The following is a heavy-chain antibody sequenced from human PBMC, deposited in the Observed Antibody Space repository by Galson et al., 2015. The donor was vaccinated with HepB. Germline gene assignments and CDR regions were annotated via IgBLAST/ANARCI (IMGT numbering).Heavy chain of an antibody. D-gene: IGHD4-23*01. J-gene: IGHJ4*02. Sequence: SLRLSCAASGFTLSSYSMNWVRQAPGKGLEWVSSISSSSSYIYYADSVKGRFTISRDNAKNSLYLQMNSLRAEDTAVYYCARARSYGDKNFDYWGQGTLVTVSS. CDR1: GFTLSSYS. CDR3: ARARSYGDKNFDY. V-gene: IGHV3-21*06. CDR2: ISSSSSYI.